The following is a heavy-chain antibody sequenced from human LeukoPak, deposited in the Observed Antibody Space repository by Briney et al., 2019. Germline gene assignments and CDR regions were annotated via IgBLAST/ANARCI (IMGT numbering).Heavy chain of an antibody. J-gene: IGHJ4*02. CDR1: GFSLSTNGMC. CDR2: IDWDDDK. Sequence: SGPALVKPTHTLTLTCTFSGFSLSTNGMCVSWIRQPPGKALEWLARIDWDDDKYYSTSLKTRLTISEDTSKNQVVLTMTNMDPVDTATYYCARIGPPNYSFDYWGQGTLVTVSS. D-gene: IGHD5-24*01. V-gene: IGHV2-70*11. CDR3: ARIGPPNYSFDY.